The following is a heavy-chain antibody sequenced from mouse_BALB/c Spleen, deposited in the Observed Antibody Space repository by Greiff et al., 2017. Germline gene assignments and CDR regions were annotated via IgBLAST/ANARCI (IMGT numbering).Heavy chain of an antibody. CDR3: ARQGYEGAMDY. D-gene: IGHD2-2*01. V-gene: IGHV2-6-2*01. CDR2: IWSDGST. CDR1: GFSLTNYG. J-gene: IGHJ4*01. Sequence: VQRVESGPDLVAPSQSLSITCTVSGFSLTNYGIHWVRQSPGKGLEWLVVIWSDGSTTYNSALKSRLSISKDNSKSQVFLKMNSLQTDDTAMYYCARQGYEGAMDYWGQGTSVTVSS.